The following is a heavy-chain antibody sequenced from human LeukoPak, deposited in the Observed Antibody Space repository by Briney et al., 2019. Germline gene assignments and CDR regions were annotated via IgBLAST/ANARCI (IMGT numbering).Heavy chain of an antibody. Sequence: KSGGSLRLSCAASGFTFSSCSMNWVRQAPGKGLEWVSSISSSSSYIYYADSVKGRFTISRDNAKNSLYLQMNSLRAEDTAVYYCARDDYGDYLWYFDYWGQGTLVTVSS. CDR1: GFTFSSCS. CDR3: ARDDYGDYLWYFDY. D-gene: IGHD4-17*01. J-gene: IGHJ4*02. CDR2: ISSSSSYI. V-gene: IGHV3-21*01.